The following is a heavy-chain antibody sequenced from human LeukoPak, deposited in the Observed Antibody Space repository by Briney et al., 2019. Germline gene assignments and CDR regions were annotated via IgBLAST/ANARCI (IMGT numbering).Heavy chain of an antibody. CDR3: ARFMGHITISGVVPYGMDV. CDR2: IYSAGGT. V-gene: IGHV3-53*04. Sequence: PGGSLRLSWAAYGFTFSSNYMTWVRQAPGKGLEWVSLIYSAGGTYCTDSVKGRFTISRHSSKNTLYLQMNSLRGEDMAVYYCARFMGHITISGVVPYGMDVWGQGTTVTVSS. CDR1: GFTFSSNY. J-gene: IGHJ6*02. D-gene: IGHD3-3*01.